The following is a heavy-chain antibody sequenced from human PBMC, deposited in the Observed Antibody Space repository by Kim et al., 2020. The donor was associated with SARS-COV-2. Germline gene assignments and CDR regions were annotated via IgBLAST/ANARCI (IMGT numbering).Heavy chain of an antibody. Sequence: GGSLRLSCAASGFTFSSYSMNWVRQAPGKGLEWVSYISSSRSTIYYADSVKGRFTISRDNAKNSLYLQMNSLRAEDTAVYYCASLGASVDYWGQGTLAT. CDR1: GFTFSSYS. J-gene: IGHJ4*02. V-gene: IGHV3-48*01. CDR2: ISSSRSTI. D-gene: IGHD1-26*01. CDR3: ASLGASVDY.